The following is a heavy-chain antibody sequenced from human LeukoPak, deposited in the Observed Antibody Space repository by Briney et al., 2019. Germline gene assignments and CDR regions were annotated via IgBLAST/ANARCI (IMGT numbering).Heavy chain of an antibody. J-gene: IGHJ4*02. V-gene: IGHV3-7*01. Sequence: GGSLRLSCAASGFTFSTNWMSWVRQAPGKGLEWVANIKQDGSEKYYVDSVKGRFTISRDNAKNSLYLQMNSLRAEDTAMYYCARDSAGNDYWGQGTLVTVSS. CDR2: IKQDGSEK. CDR3: ARDSAGNDY. CDR1: GFTFSTNW. D-gene: IGHD6-13*01.